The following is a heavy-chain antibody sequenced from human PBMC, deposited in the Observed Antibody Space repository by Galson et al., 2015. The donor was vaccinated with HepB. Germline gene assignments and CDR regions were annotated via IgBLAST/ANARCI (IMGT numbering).Heavy chain of an antibody. CDR3: ARDPRPSSGSYGFDM. Sequence: SLRLSCAASRFTFSNFGMHWVRQAPGKGLEWVAVIWYDGSNKYYADSVKGRFTISRDNSENTLYLQMNSLRAEDTAVYYCARDPRPSSGSYGFDMWGQGTVVIVSS. V-gene: IGHV3-33*08. CDR2: IWYDGSNK. J-gene: IGHJ3*02. D-gene: IGHD1-26*01. CDR1: RFTFSNFG.